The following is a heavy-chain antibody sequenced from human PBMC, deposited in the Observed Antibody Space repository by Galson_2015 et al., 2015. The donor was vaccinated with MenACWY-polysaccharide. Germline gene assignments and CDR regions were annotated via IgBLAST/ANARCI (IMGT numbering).Heavy chain of an antibody. V-gene: IGHV4-31*03. Sequence: TLSLTCTVSGDSITSGGYFWSWIRQHPGKGLEWIASISYDGGTYYNPSLKSRVTLSVDTPKNQFSLKLNSVPAADTAVYYCARGGRAVSNRNWFDPWGQGTLVTVSS. CDR3: ARGGRAVSNRNWFDP. D-gene: IGHD3-16*01. CDR1: GDSITSGGYF. CDR2: ISYDGGT. J-gene: IGHJ5*02.